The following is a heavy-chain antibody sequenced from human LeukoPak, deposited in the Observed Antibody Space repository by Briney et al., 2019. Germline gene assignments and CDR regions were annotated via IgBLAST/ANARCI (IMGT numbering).Heavy chain of an antibody. CDR1: GYTFTSYG. CDR3: ATRPPGTAYYYDSSGYYYVFDY. V-gene: IGHV1-18*01. Sequence: ASVKVSCKASGYTFTSYGSSWVRQAPGQGLEWMGWISAYNGNTNYAQKLQARVTMTTDTSTSTAYMELRSLRSDDTAVYYCATRPPGTAYYYDSSGYYYVFDYWGQGTLVTVSS. J-gene: IGHJ4*02. CDR2: ISAYNGNT. D-gene: IGHD3-22*01.